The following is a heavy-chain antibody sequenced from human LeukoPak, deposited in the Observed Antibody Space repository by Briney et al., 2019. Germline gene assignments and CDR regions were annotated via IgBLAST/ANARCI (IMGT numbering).Heavy chain of an antibody. CDR1: GGSINTPNYY. Sequence: SETLSLTCTVSGGSINTPNYYWGWIRQTPGKGLEWIGNIFYSGGTYYSPSLTSRVTISVDTSKNQFSLKLSSVTAADTAVYYCARDRALLWFGEFDSYNWFDPWGQGTLVTVSS. D-gene: IGHD3-10*01. CDR3: ARDRALLWFGEFDSYNWFDP. V-gene: IGHV4-39*07. CDR2: IFYSGGT. J-gene: IGHJ5*02.